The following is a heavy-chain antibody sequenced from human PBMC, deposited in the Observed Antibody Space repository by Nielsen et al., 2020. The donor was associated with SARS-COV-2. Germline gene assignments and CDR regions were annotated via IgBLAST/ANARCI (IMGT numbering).Heavy chain of an antibody. J-gene: IGHJ4*02. CDR1: GGSISSGGYY. D-gene: IGHD6-19*01. CDR2: IYFTGDT. CDR3: ARGISIAVAGDTWDY. Sequence: SETLSLTCTVPGGSISSGGYYWTWIRQRPGEGLEWIGYIYFTGDTYYNPSLKSRLTISQDTSKNQFSLKLTSVTVADTALYYCARGISIAVAGDTWDYWGQGTLVTVSS. V-gene: IGHV4-31*03.